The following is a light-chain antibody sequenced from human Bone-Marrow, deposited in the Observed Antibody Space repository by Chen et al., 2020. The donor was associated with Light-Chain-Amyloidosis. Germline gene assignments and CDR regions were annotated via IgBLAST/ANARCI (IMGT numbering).Light chain of an antibody. J-gene: IGKJ4*01. Sequence: EIVLTQSPATLSLSPEERATLSCMASQSVARYLAWYQQKPGQAPRLLIYEASNRATGIPARFSGSGSGTDFTLTISSLEPEDFAVYYCLQRSDRPPLTFGGGTKVEIK. CDR2: EAS. CDR1: QSVARY. V-gene: IGKV3-11*01. CDR3: LQRSDRPPLT.